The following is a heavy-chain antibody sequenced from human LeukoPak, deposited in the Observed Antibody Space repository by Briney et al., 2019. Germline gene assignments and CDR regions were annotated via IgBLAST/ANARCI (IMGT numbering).Heavy chain of an antibody. CDR3: ARDLYSSSWSLWIDY. V-gene: IGHV4-34*01. Sequence: SETLSLTCAVYGGSFSGYYWSWIRQPPGKWLEWIGEINHSGSTNYNPSLKSRVTISVDTSKNQFSLKLSSVTAADTAVYYCARDLYSSSWSLWIDYWGQGTLVTVSS. CDR2: INHSGST. D-gene: IGHD6-13*01. CDR1: GGSFSGYY. J-gene: IGHJ4*02.